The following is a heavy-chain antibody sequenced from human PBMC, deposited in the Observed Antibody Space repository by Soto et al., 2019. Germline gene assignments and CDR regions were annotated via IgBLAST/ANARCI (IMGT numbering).Heavy chain of an antibody. J-gene: IGHJ4*02. CDR3: AKDLSWGQSDY. Sequence: DVKLVESGGGLVQPGESLRLSCAASGFTFSSYWMHWFRQDPGMGLVWVATINPDGTTTQYADFVKGRFTVSRDNARTALCLQLNRLRAEGTALYYCAKDLSWGQSDYWGRGTLVTVSS. CDR2: INPDGTTT. V-gene: IGHV3-74*02. D-gene: IGHD3-16*01. CDR1: GFTFSSYW.